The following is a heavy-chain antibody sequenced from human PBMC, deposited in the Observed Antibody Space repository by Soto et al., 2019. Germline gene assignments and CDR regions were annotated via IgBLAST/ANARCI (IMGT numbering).Heavy chain of an antibody. CDR3: ARARFGGNDY. CDR1: GGSISSYY. CDR2: IYYSGST. D-gene: IGHD2-15*01. V-gene: IGHV4-59*01. Sequence: SETLSLTCTVSGGSISSYYWSWIRQPPGKGLEWIGYIYYSGSTNYNPSLKSRVTISVETSKNQFSLKLSSVTAADTAVYYWARARFGGNDYSGQGTLVIVSS. J-gene: IGHJ4*02.